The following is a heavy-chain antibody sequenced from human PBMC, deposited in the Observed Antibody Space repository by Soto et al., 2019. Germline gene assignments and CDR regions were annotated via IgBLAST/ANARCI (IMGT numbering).Heavy chain of an antibody. J-gene: IGHJ4*02. Sequence: EVQLVESGGGLVQPGGSLRLSCAASGFTFSSYSTNWVRQAPGKGLEWVSYISSSSSTIYYADSVKGRFTISRDNAKNSLYLQMNSLRAEDTAVYYCARDLGPYEPYYFDYWGQGTLVTVSS. CDR2: ISSSSSTI. V-gene: IGHV3-48*01. D-gene: IGHD3-3*01. CDR1: GFTFSSYS. CDR3: ARDLGPYEPYYFDY.